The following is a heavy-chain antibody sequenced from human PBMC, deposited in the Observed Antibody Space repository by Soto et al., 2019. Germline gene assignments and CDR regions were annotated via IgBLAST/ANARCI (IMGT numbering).Heavy chain of an antibody. D-gene: IGHD3-22*01. V-gene: IGHV3-21*01. Sequence: PGGSLRLSCAASGFTFSSYSMNWVRQAPGKGLEWVSSISSSSSYIYYADSVKGRFTISRDNAKNSLYLQMNSLRAEDTAVYYCAKGINYYDSSGYYRDYYYGMDVWGQGTTVTVSS. CDR1: GFTFSSYS. J-gene: IGHJ6*02. CDR3: AKGINYYDSSGYYRDYYYGMDV. CDR2: ISSSSSYI.